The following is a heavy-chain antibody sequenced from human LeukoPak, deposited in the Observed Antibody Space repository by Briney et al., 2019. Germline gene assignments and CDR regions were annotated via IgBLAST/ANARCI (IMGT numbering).Heavy chain of an antibody. V-gene: IGHV3-23*01. J-gene: IGHJ6*02. CDR2: ISGSGGST. Sequence: GGPLRLSCAASGFTFSSYAMSWVRQAPGKGLEWVSAISGSGGSTYYADSVKGRFTISRDNSKNTLYLQMNSLRAEDTAVYYCAKVLNYYYYGMDVWGQGTTVTVSS. CDR3: AKVLNYYYYGMDV. D-gene: IGHD2-8*01. CDR1: GFTFSSYA.